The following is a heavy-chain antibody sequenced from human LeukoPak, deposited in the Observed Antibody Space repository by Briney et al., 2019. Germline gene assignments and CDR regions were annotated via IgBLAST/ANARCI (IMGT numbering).Heavy chain of an antibody. Sequence: GGSLRLSCAASGFTFSSYAMSWVRQAPGKGLEWVSAISGSGGTTYYADSVKGRFTISRDNSKNTLYLRMNSLRAEDTAVYYCAKAVPAANSYGINYFDYWGQGTLVTVSS. CDR3: AKAVPAANSYGINYFDY. CDR2: ISGSGGTT. J-gene: IGHJ4*02. CDR1: GFTFSSYA. V-gene: IGHV3-23*01. D-gene: IGHD2-2*01.